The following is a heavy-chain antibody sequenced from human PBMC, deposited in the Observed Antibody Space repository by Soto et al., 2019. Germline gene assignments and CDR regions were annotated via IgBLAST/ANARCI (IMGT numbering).Heavy chain of an antibody. J-gene: IGHJ5*02. Sequence: PLRVCYAASEVNCVDFGRRWVRQEPGKGLEWVAVIWYDGSNKYYADSVKGRFTISRDNSKNTLYLQMNSLRAEDTAVYYCARDSPPYCTNGVCPHNCFDLWGEGTLLTVHS. V-gene: IGHV3-33*01. D-gene: IGHD2-8*01. CDR2: IWYDGSNK. CDR3: ARDSPPYCTNGVCPHNCFDL. CDR1: EVNCVDFG.